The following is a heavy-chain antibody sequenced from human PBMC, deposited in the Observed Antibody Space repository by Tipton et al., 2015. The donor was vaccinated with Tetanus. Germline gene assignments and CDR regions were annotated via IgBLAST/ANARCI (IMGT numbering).Heavy chain of an antibody. J-gene: IGHJ4*02. CDR3: ASGCAADRCRSLVNQYYFQY. CDR2: VWYDGGSK. Sequence: RSLRLSCAASGFALSGHAMHWVRQAPGKGLEWVAIVWYDGGSKYYAESVKGRFTISKDNVRNTLSLQMNSLTVEDTAVYYCASGCAADRCRSLVNQYYFQYWGQGALVSVSS. D-gene: IGHD1-14*01. CDR1: GFALSGHA. V-gene: IGHV3-33*01.